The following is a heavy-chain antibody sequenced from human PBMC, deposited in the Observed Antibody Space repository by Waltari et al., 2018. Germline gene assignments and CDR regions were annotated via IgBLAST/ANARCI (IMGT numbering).Heavy chain of an antibody. CDR3: ARDRRKSDSSGWYFTI. CDR2: IDYSGRT. D-gene: IGHD6-19*01. J-gene: IGHJ3*02. CDR1: GGSISSSSYY. Sequence: QLQLQESGPGLVKPSETLSLTCTVSGGSISSSSYYWGWIRQPPGKGVEWIGSIDYSGRTDYHPSLKSRVSISGDTSKSQFALKLSSVTAADTAVYYCARDRRKSDSSGWYFTIWGQGTMVTVSS. V-gene: IGHV4-39*07.